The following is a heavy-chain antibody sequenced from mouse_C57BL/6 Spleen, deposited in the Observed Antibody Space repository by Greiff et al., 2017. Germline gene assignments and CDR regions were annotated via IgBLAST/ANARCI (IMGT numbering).Heavy chain of an antibody. J-gene: IGHJ3*01. V-gene: IGHV1-53*01. CDR1: GFNLTSYW. CDR3: ARWEDYPGFAY. D-gene: IGHD2-4*01. Sequence: VQLQQPGTELVKPGASVKLSCTASGFNLTSYWSHWVKQRPGQGLEWFGNINSSNGGTNYNEKFKSKATLTVDKSSSTACMQLSSLTSEDSAVNYCARWEDYPGFAYWGQGTLVTVSA. CDR2: INSSNGGT.